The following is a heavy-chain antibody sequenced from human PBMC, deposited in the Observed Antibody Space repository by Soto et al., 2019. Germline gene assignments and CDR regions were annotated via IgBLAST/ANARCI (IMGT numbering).Heavy chain of an antibody. CDR3: AAAVAGRVDAFDI. J-gene: IGHJ3*02. CDR1: GFTFDDYA. D-gene: IGHD6-19*01. Sequence: EVPLVESGGGLVQPGRSLRLSCAASGFTFDDYAMHWVRQAPGKGLEWVSGISWNSGSIGYADSVKGRFTISRDNAKNSLYLQMNSLRAEDTALYYCAAAVAGRVDAFDIWGQGTMVTVSS. V-gene: IGHV3-9*01. CDR2: ISWNSGSI.